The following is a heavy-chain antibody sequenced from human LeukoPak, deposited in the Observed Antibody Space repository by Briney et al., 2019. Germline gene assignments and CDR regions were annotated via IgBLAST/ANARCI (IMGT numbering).Heavy chain of an antibody. Sequence: ASVKVSCKASGYTFTTYGISWVRQAPGQGLEWKGWINPYNGNTNYAQKPQGRVTLTTDTSTSTGYMELRSLRSDDTAVYYCAREIYGRFDFWGQGTLVTVSS. CDR2: INPYNGNT. J-gene: IGHJ4*02. CDR1: GYTFTTYG. CDR3: AREIYGRFDF. D-gene: IGHD4-17*01. V-gene: IGHV1-18*01.